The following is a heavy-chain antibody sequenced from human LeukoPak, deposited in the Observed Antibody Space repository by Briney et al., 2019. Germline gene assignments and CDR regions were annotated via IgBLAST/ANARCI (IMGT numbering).Heavy chain of an antibody. CDR3: ARDGAVGATFRNWFDP. CDR1: GGSINSDYS. D-gene: IGHD1-26*01. J-gene: IGHJ5*02. CDR2: IYYGGST. V-gene: IGHV4-39*07. Sequence: SETLSLTCTVSGGSINSDYSWGWIRQPPGKGLEWIGNIYYGGSTYYNPSLKSRVTISVDTSKNQFSLKLSSVTAADTAVYYCARDGAVGATFRNWFDPWGQGTLVTVSS.